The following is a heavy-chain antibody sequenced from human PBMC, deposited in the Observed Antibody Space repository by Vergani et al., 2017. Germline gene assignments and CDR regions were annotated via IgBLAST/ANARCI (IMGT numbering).Heavy chain of an antibody. D-gene: IGHD6-13*01. CDR1: GYTFTSYY. V-gene: IGHV1-46*01. Sequence: QVQLVQSGAEVKKPGASVKVSCKASGYTFTSYYMHWVRQAPGQGLEWMGIINPSGGSTSYAQKFQGRVTMTRDTSPSTVYMELRSLRSEDTAVYYCARESPPRHAAGTSYYYYYGMDVWGQGTTVTVSS. CDR3: ARESPPRHAAGTSYYYYYGMDV. J-gene: IGHJ6*02. CDR2: INPSGGST.